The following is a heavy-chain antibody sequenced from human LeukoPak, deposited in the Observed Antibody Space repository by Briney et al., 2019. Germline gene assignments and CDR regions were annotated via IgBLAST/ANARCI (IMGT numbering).Heavy chain of an antibody. D-gene: IGHD3-22*01. V-gene: IGHV3-23*01. CDR2: ISDSGDTT. CDR3: AKAGDSAYYHDKSGYYY. Sequence: GGSLRLSCAASGFIFSSYGMSWVRLAPGKGLEWVSSISDSGDTTFYADFLKGRFTVSRDNSKNTLYLQMNSLTADDTAVYYCAKAGDSAYYHDKSGYYYWGQGTLVTVSS. J-gene: IGHJ4*02. CDR1: GFIFSSYG.